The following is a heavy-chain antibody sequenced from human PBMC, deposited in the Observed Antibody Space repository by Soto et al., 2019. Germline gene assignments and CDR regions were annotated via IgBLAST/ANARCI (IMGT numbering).Heavy chain of an antibody. V-gene: IGHV1-18*01. Sequence: ASVKVSCKTSGYTFTSYGISWVRQAPGQGLEWMGWISGYNGNTNYAQKLQGRGTMTTDTSTSTAYMELRSLTPDDTAVYYCARDQDGDYGYFRHWGQGTLVTVSS. CDR2: ISGYNGNT. CDR1: GYTFTSYG. CDR3: ARDQDGDYGYFRH. J-gene: IGHJ1*01. D-gene: IGHD4-17*01.